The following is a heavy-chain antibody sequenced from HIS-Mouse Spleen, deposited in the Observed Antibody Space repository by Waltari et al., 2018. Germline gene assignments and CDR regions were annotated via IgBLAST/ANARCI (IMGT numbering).Heavy chain of an antibody. CDR2: ISSSSSTI. Sequence: EVQLVESGGGLVQPGGSLRLSCAASGFTFGSHSMNWVRQAPGKGLEWVSYISSSSSTIYYADSVKGRFTISRDNAKKSLYLQMNSLRAEDTAVYYCARGPYIVGATTGIDYWGQGTLVTVSS. J-gene: IGHJ4*02. CDR3: ARGPYIVGATTGIDY. D-gene: IGHD1-26*01. CDR1: GFTFGSHS. V-gene: IGHV3-48*01.